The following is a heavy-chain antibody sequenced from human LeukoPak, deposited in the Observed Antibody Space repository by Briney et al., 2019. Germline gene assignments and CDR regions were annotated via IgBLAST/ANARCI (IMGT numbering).Heavy chain of an antibody. CDR3: ARFGYYYDSSLPFDY. CDR2: INSDGSEG. Sequence: GGSLRLSCAVSGFTFSGFWMSWSRQAPGKGLEWVASINSDGSEGYYADVVKGRFTISRDNAKNSLYLQINSLRAEDTAVYYCARFGYYYDSSLPFDYWGQGTLVTVSS. V-gene: IGHV3-7*03. CDR1: GFTFSGFW. D-gene: IGHD3-22*01. J-gene: IGHJ4*02.